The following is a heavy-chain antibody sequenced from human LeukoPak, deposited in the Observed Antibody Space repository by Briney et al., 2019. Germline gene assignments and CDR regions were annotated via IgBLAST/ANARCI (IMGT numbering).Heavy chain of an antibody. CDR1: GFTFDDYG. V-gene: IGHV3-20*04. CDR3: AREYLKYYDFWSGYTY. Sequence: GGSLRLSCAASGFTFDDYGMSWLRQAPGKGLELVSGINWNGGSTGYADSVKGRFTISRDNAKNSLYLQMNSLRAEDTGLYYCAREYLKYYDFWSGYTYWGQGTLATVSS. D-gene: IGHD3-3*01. J-gene: IGHJ4*02. CDR2: INWNGGST.